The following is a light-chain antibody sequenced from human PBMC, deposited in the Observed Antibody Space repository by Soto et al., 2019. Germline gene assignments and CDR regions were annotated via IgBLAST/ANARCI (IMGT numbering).Light chain of an antibody. CDR3: QQYNNWLT. V-gene: IGKV3D-15*01. CDR2: GAS. CDR1: QSVSSN. Sequence: EITMTESPATLSGSPGERATLSCRASQSVSSNLDWYQQKPGQAPSLLIYGASTRFTGMPARFSGSGPGRQFTLTISSLQAEAFAVYYCQQYNNWLTFGGGTKV. J-gene: IGKJ4*01.